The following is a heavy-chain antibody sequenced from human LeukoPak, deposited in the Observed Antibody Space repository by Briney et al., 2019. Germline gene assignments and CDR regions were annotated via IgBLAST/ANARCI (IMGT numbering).Heavy chain of an antibody. CDR2: IYYSGST. D-gene: IGHD3-22*01. CDR1: GGSISSYY. Sequence: SEALSLTCTVSGGSISSYYWSWIRQPPGKGLEWIGYIYYSGSTNYNPSLKSRVTISVDTSKSQFSLKLSSVTAADTAVYYCARGGYYFDYWGQGTLVTVSS. J-gene: IGHJ4*02. V-gene: IGHV4-59*01. CDR3: ARGGYYFDY.